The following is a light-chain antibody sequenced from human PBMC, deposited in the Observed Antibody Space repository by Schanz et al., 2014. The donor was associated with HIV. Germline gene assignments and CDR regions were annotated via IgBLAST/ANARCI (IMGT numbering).Light chain of an antibody. CDR2: KAS. CDR1: QNINRW. V-gene: IGKV1-5*03. J-gene: IGKJ2*01. CDR3: QQYNSYSYT. Sequence: DIQMTQSPSTLSASVGDRVTLTCRASQNINRWLAWYQQKPGRAPKLLIYKASSLETGVPSTFSGSGSETEFTLTISSLQTDDFATYYCQQYNSYSYTFGQGTKLEIK.